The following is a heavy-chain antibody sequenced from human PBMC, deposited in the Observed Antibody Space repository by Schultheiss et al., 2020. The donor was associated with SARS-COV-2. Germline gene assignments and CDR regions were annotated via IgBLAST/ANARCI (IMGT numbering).Heavy chain of an antibody. D-gene: IGHD5-18*01. Sequence: ASVKVSCKASGYPFTSYGISWVRQAPGQGLEWMGIINPSGGSTSYAQKLQGRVTMTRDTSTSTVYMELSSLRSEDTAVYYCARGVDTAMVLFQHWGQGTLVTVSS. CDR2: INPSGGST. V-gene: IGHV1-46*04. CDR1: GYPFTSYG. CDR3: ARGVDTAMVLFQH. J-gene: IGHJ1*01.